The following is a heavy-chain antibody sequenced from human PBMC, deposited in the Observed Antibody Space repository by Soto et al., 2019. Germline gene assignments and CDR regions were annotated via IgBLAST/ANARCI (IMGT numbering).Heavy chain of an antibody. D-gene: IGHD4-17*01. CDR1: GFTFSSYG. CDR3: ARDRDYGDYVTHLDY. J-gene: IGHJ4*02. CDR2: IWYDGSNK. V-gene: IGHV3-33*01. Sequence: QVQLVESGGGVVQPGRSLRLSCAASGFTFSSYGMHWFRQAPGKGLEWVAVIWYDGSNKYYADSVKGRFTISRDNSKNTLYLQMNSLRAEDTAVYYCARDRDYGDYVTHLDYWGQGTLVTVSS.